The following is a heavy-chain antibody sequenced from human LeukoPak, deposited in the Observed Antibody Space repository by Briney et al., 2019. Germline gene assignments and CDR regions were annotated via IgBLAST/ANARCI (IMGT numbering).Heavy chain of an antibody. CDR2: IHYSGST. CDR1: GGTISSYY. Sequence: PSETLSLTCTVSGGTISSYYWNWIRQPPGKGLEWIGYIHYSGSTKYNPSLKSRVTISVDTSKNQFSLKLSSVTAADTAVYYCARHRNSGYHTYDMDVWGQGTTVTVSS. V-gene: IGHV4-59*08. D-gene: IGHD5-12*01. CDR3: ARHRNSGYHTYDMDV. J-gene: IGHJ6*02.